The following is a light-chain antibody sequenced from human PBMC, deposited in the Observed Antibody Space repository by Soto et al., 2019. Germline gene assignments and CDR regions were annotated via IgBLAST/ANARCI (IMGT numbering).Light chain of an antibody. CDR3: QQYGSSHEA. CDR1: QSVSSSY. V-gene: IGKV3-20*01. J-gene: IGKJ4*01. CDR2: GAS. Sequence: EIVLTQSPGTLSLSPGERATLSCRASQSVSSSYLAWYQQKPGQAPRLLIYGASSRATGIPDRFSGSGSGTDFTLTISRLEPEYFAVYYCQQYGSSHEAFGGGTKVEIK.